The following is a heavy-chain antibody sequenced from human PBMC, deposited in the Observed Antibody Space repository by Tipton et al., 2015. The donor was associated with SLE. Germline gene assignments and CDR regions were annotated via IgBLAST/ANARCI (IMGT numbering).Heavy chain of an antibody. J-gene: IGHJ4*02. Sequence: GSLRLSCAASGFTFSSYGMHWVRQAPGKGLEWVSSISSSSTYIDYADSVKGRFTISRDNAKNSLYLQMNSLRAEDRGVYYCARDPSYREKQLGVFDYWGQGALVIVSS. CDR2: ISSSSTYI. CDR1: GFTFSSYG. V-gene: IGHV3-21*03. D-gene: IGHD6-13*01. CDR3: ARDPSYREKQLGVFDY.